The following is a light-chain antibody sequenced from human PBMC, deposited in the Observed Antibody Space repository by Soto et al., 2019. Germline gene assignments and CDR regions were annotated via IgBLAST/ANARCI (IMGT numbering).Light chain of an antibody. CDR1: SSDVGGYNY. Sequence: QSALTQPPSASGSPGQSVTISCTGTSSDVGGYNYVSWYQQHPGKAPKVLIYEVNKRPSGVPDRFSGSKSGNTASLTVSGLQAEDGADYYCSSYAGAISKVFGGGTKVTVL. J-gene: IGLJ2*01. V-gene: IGLV2-8*01. CDR2: EVN. CDR3: SSYAGAISKV.